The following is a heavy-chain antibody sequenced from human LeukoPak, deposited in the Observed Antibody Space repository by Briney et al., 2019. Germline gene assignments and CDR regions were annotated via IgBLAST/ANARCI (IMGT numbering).Heavy chain of an antibody. J-gene: IGHJ4*02. Sequence: GGSLRLSCAASEFTFSSYAMTWVRQAPGKGLEWVSGISGSGVNTYYADSVKGRFTISRDNSKNTLYLQMNSLRAEDTAVYYCAKVEIVATIRGYFDYWGQGTLVTVSS. D-gene: IGHD5-12*01. CDR2: ISGSGVNT. V-gene: IGHV3-23*01. CDR3: AKVEIVATIRGYFDY. CDR1: EFTFSSYA.